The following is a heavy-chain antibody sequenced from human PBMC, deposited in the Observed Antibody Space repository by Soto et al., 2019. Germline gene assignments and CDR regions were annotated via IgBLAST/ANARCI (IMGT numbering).Heavy chain of an antibody. D-gene: IGHD3-3*01. CDR2: IYYNGST. CDR3: ARTYYDFWSGYWRWFDP. J-gene: IGHJ5*02. V-gene: IGHV4-59*01. Sequence: SETLSLTCTVSGGSISSYYWSWIRQPPGKGLEWIRYIYYNGSTNYNPSLKSRVTISVDTSKNQFSLKLSSVTAADTAVYYCARTYYDFWSGYWRWFDPWGQGTLVTVSS. CDR1: GGSISSYY.